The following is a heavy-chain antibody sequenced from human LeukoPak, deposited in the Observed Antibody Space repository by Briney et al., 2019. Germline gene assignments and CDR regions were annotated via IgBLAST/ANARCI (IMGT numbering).Heavy chain of an antibody. V-gene: IGHV1-2*02. CDR2: INPNSGGT. CDR1: GYTFTGYY. Sequence: ASVKVSLMSSGYTFTGYYMHWVRQAPGQGLEWMGWINPNSGGTNYAQKFQGRVTLTRDTSISTAYMELSRLTSDDSAVYYCARVAGYYFEGHFDFWGQATLL. CDR3: ARVAGYYFEGHFDF. J-gene: IGHJ4*02. D-gene: IGHD3-22*01.